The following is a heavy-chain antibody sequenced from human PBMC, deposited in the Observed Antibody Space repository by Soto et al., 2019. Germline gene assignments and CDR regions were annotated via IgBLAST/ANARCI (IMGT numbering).Heavy chain of an antibody. J-gene: IGHJ3*02. CDR1: GFTFSSYW. D-gene: IGHD3-3*01. Sequence: PGGSLRLSCAASGFTFSSYWMSWVRQAPGKGLEWVANIKQDGSEKYYVDSVKGRFTISRDNAKNSLYLQMNSLRAEDTAVYYCARSKTVYDFWSGYSGDAFDTWGQGTMVTVSS. CDR3: ARSKTVYDFWSGYSGDAFDT. V-gene: IGHV3-7*01. CDR2: IKQDGSEK.